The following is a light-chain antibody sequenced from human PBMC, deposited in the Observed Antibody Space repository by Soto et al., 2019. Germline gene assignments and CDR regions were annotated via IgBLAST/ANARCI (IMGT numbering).Light chain of an antibody. V-gene: IGLV2-8*01. CDR2: EVS. CDR1: SSDVGSYNY. J-gene: IGLJ2*01. CDR3: SSYAGSNNLVV. Sequence: QSALTQPPSASGSPGQSVTISCTGTSSDVGSYNYVSWYQQHPGKAPNLIIYEVSKRPSGVPDRFSGSKSDNTASLTVSGLQGEDEADYYCSSYAGSNNLVVFGGGTKLTVL.